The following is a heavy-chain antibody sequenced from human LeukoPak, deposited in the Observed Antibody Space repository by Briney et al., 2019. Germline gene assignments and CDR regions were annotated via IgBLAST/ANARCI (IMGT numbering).Heavy chain of an antibody. CDR3: ARGPYYYGSSGYYYYMNV. CDR1: GGSISSSSYY. Sequence: SETLSLTCTVSGGSISSSSYYWGWIRQPPGKGLEWIGSIYYSGSTYYNPSLKSRVTISVDTSKNQFSLKLSSVTAADTAVYYCARGPYYYGSSGYYYYMNVWGKGTTVTVSS. V-gene: IGHV4-39*01. J-gene: IGHJ6*03. D-gene: IGHD3-22*01. CDR2: IYYSGST.